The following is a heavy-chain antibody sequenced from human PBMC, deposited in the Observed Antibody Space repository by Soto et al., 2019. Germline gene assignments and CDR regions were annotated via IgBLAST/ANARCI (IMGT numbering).Heavy chain of an antibody. CDR1: GGSISSGDYD. CDR3: ASPNAGYCSGGSCYALDY. J-gene: IGHJ4*02. V-gene: IGHV4-30-4*01. CDR2: IYYSGST. Sequence: PSETLSLTCTVSGGSISSGDYDWSWIRQPPGKGLEWIGYIYYSGSTYYNPSLKSRVTISVDTSKNQFSLKLSSVTAADTAVYYCASPNAGYCSGGSCYALDYWGQGTLVT. D-gene: IGHD2-15*01.